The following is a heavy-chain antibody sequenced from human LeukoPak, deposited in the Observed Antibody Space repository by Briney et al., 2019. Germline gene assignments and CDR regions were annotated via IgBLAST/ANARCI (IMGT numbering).Heavy chain of an antibody. D-gene: IGHD1-26*01. J-gene: IGHJ4*02. V-gene: IGHV3-7*01. Sequence: PGGSLRLSCAASGFTFSSYWISWVRQAPGKGLEWVANIKQDGSEKYYVDSVKGRFTISRGNAKNSLYLQMNSLRAEDTAVYYCARGVGASWYWGQGTLVTVSS. CDR1: GFTFSSYW. CDR3: ARGVGASWY. CDR2: IKQDGSEK.